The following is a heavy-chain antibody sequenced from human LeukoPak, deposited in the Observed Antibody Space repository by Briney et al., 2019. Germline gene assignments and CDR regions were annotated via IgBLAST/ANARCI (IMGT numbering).Heavy chain of an antibody. CDR3: ARDHLANLASRLFDP. Sequence: SETLSLTCTVSGYSISSDYYWGWIRQPPGKGLEWIGSIHHSGRTYYSPSLKSRVTISVDTSKNQFSLKLSSVTAADTAVYYCARDHLANLASRLFDPWGQGTLVTVSS. D-gene: IGHD3-3*01. J-gene: IGHJ5*02. V-gene: IGHV4-38-2*02. CDR2: IHHSGRT. CDR1: GYSISSDYY.